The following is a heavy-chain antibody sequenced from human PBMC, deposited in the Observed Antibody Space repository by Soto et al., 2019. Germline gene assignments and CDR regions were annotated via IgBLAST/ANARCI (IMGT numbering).Heavy chain of an antibody. D-gene: IGHD3-22*01. V-gene: IGHV3-13*04. CDR3: ARGRNYYDSSGSRRAFDI. CDR2: IGTAGDT. CDR1: GFTFSSYD. Sequence: GGSLRLSCAASGFTFSSYDMHWVRQATGKGLEWVSAIGTAGDTYYPGSVKGRFTISRENAKNSLYLQMNSLRAGDTAVYYCARGRNYYDSSGSRRAFDIWGQGTMVTVS. J-gene: IGHJ3*02.